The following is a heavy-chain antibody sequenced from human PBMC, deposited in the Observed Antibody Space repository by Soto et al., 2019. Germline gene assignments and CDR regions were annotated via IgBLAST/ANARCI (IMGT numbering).Heavy chain of an antibody. CDR1: GGSISSSSYY. Sequence: SETLSLTCTVSGGSISSSSYYWGWIRQPPGKGLEWIGSIYCSGSTYYNPSLKSRVTISVDTSKNQFSLKLSSVTAADTAVYYCAGYPYYDILTGYYYWGQGTLVTVSS. J-gene: IGHJ4*02. D-gene: IGHD3-9*01. CDR3: AGYPYYDILTGYYY. V-gene: IGHV4-39*01. CDR2: IYCSGST.